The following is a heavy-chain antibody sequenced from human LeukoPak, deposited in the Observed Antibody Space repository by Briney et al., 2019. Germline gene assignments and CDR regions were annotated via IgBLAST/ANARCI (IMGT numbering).Heavy chain of an antibody. CDR3: ARYSGYDDAFDI. D-gene: IGHD5-12*01. CDR1: GFTFSSYS. Sequence: GGSLRLSCAASGFTFSSYSMKWVRQAPGKGLEWVSSISSSSSYIYYADSVKGRFTISRDNDKNSLYLQMNSLRAEDTAVYYCARYSGYDDAFDIWGQGTMVTVSS. V-gene: IGHV3-21*01. J-gene: IGHJ3*02. CDR2: ISSSSSYI.